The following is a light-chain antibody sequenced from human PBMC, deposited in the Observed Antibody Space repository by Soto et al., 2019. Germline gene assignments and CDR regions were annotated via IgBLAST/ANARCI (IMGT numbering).Light chain of an antibody. CDR3: QAWDSSTEVV. CDR1: KLGDKY. CDR2: QDS. Sequence: SYELTQPPSVSVSPGQTASITCSGAKLGDKYACWYQQKPGQSPVLVIYQDSKRPSGIPERFSGSNSGNTATLTISGTQAMDEADYYCQAWDSSTEVVFGGGTQLTVL. J-gene: IGLJ2*01. V-gene: IGLV3-1*01.